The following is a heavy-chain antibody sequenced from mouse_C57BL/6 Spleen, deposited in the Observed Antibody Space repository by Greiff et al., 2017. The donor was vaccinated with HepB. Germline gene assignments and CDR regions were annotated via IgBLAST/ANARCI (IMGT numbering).Heavy chain of an antibody. CDR2: ISDGGSYT. D-gene: IGHD1-1*01. Sequence: EVMLVESGGGLVKPGGSLKLSCAASGFTFSSYAMSWVRQTPEKRLEWVATISDGGSYTYYPDNVKGRFTISRDNAKNNLYLQMSHLKSEDTAMYYCARDGDYYLFAYWGQGTLVTVSA. CDR3: ARDGDYYLFAY. V-gene: IGHV5-4*01. J-gene: IGHJ3*01. CDR1: GFTFSSYA.